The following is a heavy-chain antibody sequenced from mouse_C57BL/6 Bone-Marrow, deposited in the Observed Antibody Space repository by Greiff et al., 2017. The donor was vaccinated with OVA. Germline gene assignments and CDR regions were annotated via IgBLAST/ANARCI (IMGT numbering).Heavy chain of an antibody. CDR1: GYTFTSYW. CDR2: IDPSDSYT. CDR3: ARDWDEDY. V-gene: IGHV1-50*01. Sequence: QVQLQKPGAELVKPGASVKLSCKASGYTFTSYWMQWVKQRPGQGLEWIGEIDPSDSYTNYNQKFKGKATLTVDTSSSTAYMQLSSLTSEDSAVYYCARDWDEDYWGQGTTLTVSS. D-gene: IGHD4-1*01. J-gene: IGHJ2*01.